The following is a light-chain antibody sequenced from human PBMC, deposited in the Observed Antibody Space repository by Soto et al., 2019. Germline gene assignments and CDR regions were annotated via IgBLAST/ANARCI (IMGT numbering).Light chain of an antibody. CDR3: QQRTNWPLT. CDR2: DAS. CDR1: RSVSSY. V-gene: IGKV3-11*01. J-gene: IGKJ3*01. Sequence: EIVLTQSPATLSLSPGERATLSCRASRSVSSYLAWYQQKPGQAPRLLIYDASNRATGIPPRFSGSGSGTDFTLTISSLEPEDFAVYYCQQRTNWPLTFGPGTKVDIK.